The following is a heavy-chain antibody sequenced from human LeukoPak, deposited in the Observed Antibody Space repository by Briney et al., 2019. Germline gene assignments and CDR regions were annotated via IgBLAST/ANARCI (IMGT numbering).Heavy chain of an antibody. V-gene: IGHV1-18*01. J-gene: IGHJ6*03. Sequence: ASVKVSCKASGYTFTSYGISWVRQAPGQGLEWMGWFSAYNGNTNYAQKLQGRVTMTTDTSTSTAYMELRSLRSDDTAVYYCARGVIVVVIAMNYYYMDVWGKGTTVTVSS. CDR2: FSAYNGNT. D-gene: IGHD2-21*01. CDR1: GYTFTSYG. CDR3: ARGVIVVVIAMNYYYMDV.